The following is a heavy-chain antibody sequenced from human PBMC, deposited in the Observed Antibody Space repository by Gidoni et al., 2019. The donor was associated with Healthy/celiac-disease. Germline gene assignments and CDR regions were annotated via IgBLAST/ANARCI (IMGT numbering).Heavy chain of an antibody. CDR1: GGPISSCSYY. J-gene: IGHJ3*02. CDR3: ARHSKITSLARGVFDI. D-gene: IGHD3-3*01. CDR2: IYYSWST. Sequence: QLQLQESGPGLVKPSETLSLTCSVSGGPISSCSYYWGWIRQPPGKGLEWIGSIYYSWSTYYNPSRKSRVTISVDTSKNQFSLKLSSVTAADTAVYYCARHSKITSLARGVFDIWGQGTMVTVSS. V-gene: IGHV4-39*01.